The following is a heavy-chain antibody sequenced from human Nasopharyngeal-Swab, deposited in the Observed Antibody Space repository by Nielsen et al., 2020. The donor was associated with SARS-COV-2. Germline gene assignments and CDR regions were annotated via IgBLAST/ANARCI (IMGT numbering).Heavy chain of an antibody. D-gene: IGHD3-10*01. Sequence: GESLKISCSASGFTFNSYSMHWVRQAPGKGLEYVSGIISYGSRTYYADSVKGRVTISRDNSKNTLYLQMNSLRVDDTAVYYCARENYYGSGTLNAYDIWGQGTMVTVSS. CDR2: IISYGSRT. CDR1: GFTFNSYS. CDR3: ARENYYGSGTLNAYDI. J-gene: IGHJ3*02. V-gene: IGHV3-64*04.